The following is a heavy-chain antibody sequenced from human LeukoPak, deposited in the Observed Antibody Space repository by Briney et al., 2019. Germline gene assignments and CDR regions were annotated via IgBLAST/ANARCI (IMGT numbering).Heavy chain of an antibody. Sequence: GGSLRLSCAASGFTFSSYAMHLVRQAPGKGLEWVVVIWYDGSNKYYADSVKGRFTISRDNSKNTLYLQMNSLRAEDTAVYYCARVLRYFDWLPYFDYWGQGTLVTVSS. D-gene: IGHD3-9*01. V-gene: IGHV3-33*08. J-gene: IGHJ4*02. CDR2: IWYDGSNK. CDR3: ARVLRYFDWLPYFDY. CDR1: GFTFSSYA.